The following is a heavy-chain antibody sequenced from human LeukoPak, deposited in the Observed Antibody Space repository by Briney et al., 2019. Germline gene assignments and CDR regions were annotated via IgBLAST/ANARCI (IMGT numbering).Heavy chain of an antibody. CDR3: AKLAREWLVSYYFDY. D-gene: IGHD6-19*01. CDR2: ISYDGSNK. J-gene: IGHJ4*02. Sequence: GGSLRLSCAASGFTFSSYGMHWVRQAPGKGLEWVAVISYDGSNKYYADSVKGRFTISRDNSKNTLYLQMNSLRAEDTAVYYCAKLAREWLVSYYFDYWGQGTLVTVSS. CDR1: GFTFSSYG. V-gene: IGHV3-30*18.